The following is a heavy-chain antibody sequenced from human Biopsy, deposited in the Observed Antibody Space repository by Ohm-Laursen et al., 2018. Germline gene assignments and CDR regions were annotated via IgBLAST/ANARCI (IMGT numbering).Heavy chain of an antibody. J-gene: IGHJ2*01. V-gene: IGHV3-33*04. CDR2: IWYDGTNE. CDR3: ARGLSSGWYGYFDV. CDR1: GFTFGHYA. D-gene: IGHD6-19*01. Sequence: SLRLSCTASGFTFGHYAVHRVRQAPGKGLEWISLIWYDGTNEDYADSVKGRFTISRDNSKNTLYLQINTLTLEDTAFYYCARGLSSGWYGYFDVWGRGTLVTVSS.